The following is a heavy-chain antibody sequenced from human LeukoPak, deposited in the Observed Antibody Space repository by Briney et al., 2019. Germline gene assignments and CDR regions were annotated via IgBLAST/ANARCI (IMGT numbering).Heavy chain of an antibody. D-gene: IGHD4-17*01. Sequence: ASVTVSCKASGYTFTSYDINWVRQATGQGLEWMGWMNPNSGNTGYAQKFQGRVTMTRNTSISTAYMELSSLRSEDTAVYYCARETTVTSYYYYGMDVWGQGTTVTVSS. J-gene: IGHJ6*02. V-gene: IGHV1-8*01. CDR3: ARETTVTSYYYYGMDV. CDR1: GYTFTSYD. CDR2: MNPNSGNT.